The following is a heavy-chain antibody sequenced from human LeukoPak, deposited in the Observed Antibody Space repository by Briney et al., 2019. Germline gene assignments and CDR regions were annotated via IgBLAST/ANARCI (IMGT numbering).Heavy chain of an antibody. Sequence: ASVKVSCKASGYTFTSYGISWVRQAPGQGLEWMGWISAYNGNTNYAQKLQGRVTMTTDTSTSTAYMELRSLRSDDTAVYYCASGHCSSASCYLYYYMDVWGKGTTVTVSS. V-gene: IGHV1-18*01. CDR2: ISAYNGNT. CDR3: ASGHCSSASCYLYYYMDV. D-gene: IGHD2-2*03. J-gene: IGHJ6*03. CDR1: GYTFTSYG.